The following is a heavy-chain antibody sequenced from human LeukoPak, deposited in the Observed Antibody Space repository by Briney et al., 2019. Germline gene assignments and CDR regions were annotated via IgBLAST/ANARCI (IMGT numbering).Heavy chain of an antibody. CDR1: GSSFSGFD. Sequence: SETLSLTCAVYGSSFSGFDWSWVRQAPGKGLEWIGEINEGGDTKYNPSLKSRVTLSVVTSRNEFSLKIRSVTAAGTAVYYCARGLGWKVTTMGLFYMDVWGEGTTVTVSS. CDR3: ARGLGWKVTTMGLFYMDV. V-gene: IGHV4-34*01. D-gene: IGHD4-11*01. CDR2: INEGGDT. J-gene: IGHJ6*03.